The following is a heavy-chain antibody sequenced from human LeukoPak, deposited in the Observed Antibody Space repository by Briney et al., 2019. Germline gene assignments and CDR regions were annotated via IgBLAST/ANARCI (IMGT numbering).Heavy chain of an antibody. CDR1: GFTFSRYS. CDR3: ADGGFDF. J-gene: IGHJ4*02. D-gene: IGHD3-16*01. V-gene: IGHV3-7*01. CDR2: IKTDGSEQ. Sequence: PGGSLRLSCAASGFTFSRYSMSWVRQAPGKGLEWVANIKTDGSEQDYVDSAKGRFTISRDNAKNSLYLRMNTLRAEDTAVYYCADGGFDFWGQGTLVTVSS.